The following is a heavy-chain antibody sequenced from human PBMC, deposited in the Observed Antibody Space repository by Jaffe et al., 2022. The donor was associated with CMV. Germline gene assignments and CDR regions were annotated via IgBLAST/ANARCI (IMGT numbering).Heavy chain of an antibody. D-gene: IGHD3-3*01. V-gene: IGHV4-34*01. Sequence: QVQLQQWGAGLLKPSETLSLTCAVYGGSFSGYYWSWIRQPPGKGLEWIGEINHSGSTNYNPSLKSRVTISVDTSKNQFSLKLSSVTAADTAVYYCARVVLGYDFWSGYFPNYYYYYMDVWGKGTTVTVSS. J-gene: IGHJ6*03. CDR3: ARVVLGYDFWSGYFPNYYYYYMDV. CDR2: INHSGST. CDR1: GGSFSGYY.